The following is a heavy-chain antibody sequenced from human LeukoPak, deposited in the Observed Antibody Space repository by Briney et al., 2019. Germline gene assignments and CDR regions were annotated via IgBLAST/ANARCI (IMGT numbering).Heavy chain of an antibody. J-gene: IGHJ5*02. CDR1: GITFSGSA. D-gene: IGHD3-22*01. V-gene: IGHV3-73*01. Sequence: GRSLRLSCAASGITFSGSAIHWVRQASGKGLEWVGRIRSKINTYATAYTGSVKGRFTISRDDSKNTAYLQMNSLKTEDTAVYYCTRLQYYYDSSGYVHSRFDPWGQGTLVTVSS. CDR2: IRSKINTYAT. CDR3: TRLQYYYDSSGYVHSRFDP.